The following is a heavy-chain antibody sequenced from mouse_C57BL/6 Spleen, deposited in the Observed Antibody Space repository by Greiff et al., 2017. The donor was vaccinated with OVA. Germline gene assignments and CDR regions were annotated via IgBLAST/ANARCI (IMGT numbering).Heavy chain of an antibody. CDR1: GYAFSSSW. Sequence: QVQLKQSGPELVKPGASVKISCKASGYAFSSSWMNWVKQRPGKGLEWIGRIYPGDGDTNYNGKFKGKATLTADKSSSTAYMQLSSLTSEDSAVYFCARMVTGGAMDYWGQGTSVTVSS. CDR2: IYPGDGDT. J-gene: IGHJ4*01. CDR3: ARMVTGGAMDY. D-gene: IGHD2-2*01. V-gene: IGHV1-82*01.